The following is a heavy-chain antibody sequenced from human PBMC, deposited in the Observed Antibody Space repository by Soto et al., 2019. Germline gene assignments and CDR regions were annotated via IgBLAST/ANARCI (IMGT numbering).Heavy chain of an antibody. Sequence: GGSLRLSCAASGFTVSSNYMSWVRQAPGKGLEWVSVIYSGGSTYYADSVKGRFTISRDNSENTLYLQMNSLRAEDTAVYYCARDSYYYDSSGYNYYYGMDVWGQGTTVTVS. CDR2: IYSGGST. J-gene: IGHJ6*02. D-gene: IGHD3-22*01. CDR1: GFTVSSNY. CDR3: ARDSYYYDSSGYNYYYGMDV. V-gene: IGHV3-53*01.